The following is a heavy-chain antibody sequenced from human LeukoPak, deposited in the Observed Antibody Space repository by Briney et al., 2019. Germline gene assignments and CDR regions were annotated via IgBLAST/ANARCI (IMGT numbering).Heavy chain of an antibody. Sequence: ASVKVSCKASGGTFSSYAISWVRQAPGQGLGWMGGIIPIFGTANYAQKFQGRVTITADESTSTAYMELSSLRSEDTAVYYCARGFYSSGWYPHYWGQGTLVTVSS. CDR3: ARGFYSSGWYPHY. CDR1: GGTFSSYA. J-gene: IGHJ4*02. D-gene: IGHD6-19*01. V-gene: IGHV1-69*13. CDR2: IIPIFGTA.